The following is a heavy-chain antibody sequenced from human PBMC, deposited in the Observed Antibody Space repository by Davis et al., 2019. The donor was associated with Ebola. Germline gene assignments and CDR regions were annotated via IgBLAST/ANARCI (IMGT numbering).Heavy chain of an antibody. J-gene: IGHJ6*04. Sequence: ESLKTSCAASGFTFSNAGMSWVRQAPGKGLEWVAAMSRGGGSTYYADSVKGRFTISRDNSKKTLYLQMNSLRAEDTAVYYCARSGLSFGVVKYHYGMDVWGKGTTVTVSS. D-gene: IGHD3-3*01. CDR2: MSRGGGST. CDR1: GFTFSNAG. CDR3: ARSGLSFGVVKYHYGMDV. V-gene: IGHV3-23*01.